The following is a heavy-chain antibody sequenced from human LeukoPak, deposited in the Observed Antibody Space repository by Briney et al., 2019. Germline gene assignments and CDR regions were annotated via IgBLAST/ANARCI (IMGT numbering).Heavy chain of an antibody. CDR3: ARALRRLLMGTGLGMDV. CDR1: GFTFSSYA. V-gene: IGHV3-30-3*01. J-gene: IGHJ6*02. Sequence: GGSLSLSCAASGFTFSSYAMHWVRQAPGKGLEWVADISYDGSNKYYADSVKGRFTISRDNSKNALYLQMNSLRAEDTAVYYCARALRRLLMGTGLGMDVWGQGTTVTVSS. CDR2: ISYDGSNK. D-gene: IGHD3-22*01.